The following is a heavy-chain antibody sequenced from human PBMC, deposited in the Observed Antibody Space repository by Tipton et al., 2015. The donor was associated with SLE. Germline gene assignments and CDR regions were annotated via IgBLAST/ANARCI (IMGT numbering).Heavy chain of an antibody. D-gene: IGHD2/OR15-2a*01. V-gene: IGHV1-69*05. Sequence: QSGAEVKKPGSSVKVSCKAFGGTFSRYTINWVRQAPGQGLEWMGGIIPMFGTANYAQKFQGRVTITTDESTSTAYMELSSLRSEDTAVYYCARGGIGNAFEIWGQGTMVTVSS. J-gene: IGHJ3*02. CDR1: GGTFSRYT. CDR3: ARGGIGNAFEI. CDR2: IIPMFGTA.